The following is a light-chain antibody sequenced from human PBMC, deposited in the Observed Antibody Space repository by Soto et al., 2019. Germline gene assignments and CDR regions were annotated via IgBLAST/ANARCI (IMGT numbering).Light chain of an antibody. V-gene: IGKV1-39*01. CDR3: QQTYRPPAT. CDR2: EAS. J-gene: IGKJ1*01. CDR1: QSIDTH. Sequence: DIRMTKSPSSLSASVGDIVNIACRASQSIDTHLNWYQQHPGKAPNALIYEASNLQSGVPSRFSGSGSGTDFTLTISVLQPDDSATYYCQQTYRPPATFGQGTKVEIK.